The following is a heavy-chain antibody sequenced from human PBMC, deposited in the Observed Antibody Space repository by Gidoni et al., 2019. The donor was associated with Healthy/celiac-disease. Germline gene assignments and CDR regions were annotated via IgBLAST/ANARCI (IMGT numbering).Heavy chain of an antibody. J-gene: IGHJ4*02. Sequence: QVQLVQSGAEVKKPGSSVKVSCKASGGTFSSYAIRWVRQAPGQGLEWMGRIIPILGIANYAQKFQGRVTITADKSTSTAYMELSSLRSEDTAVYYCARDLADYYGSGSYSWGQGTLVTVSS. V-gene: IGHV1-69*04. D-gene: IGHD3-10*01. CDR2: IIPILGIA. CDR3: ARDLADYYGSGSYS. CDR1: GGTFSSYA.